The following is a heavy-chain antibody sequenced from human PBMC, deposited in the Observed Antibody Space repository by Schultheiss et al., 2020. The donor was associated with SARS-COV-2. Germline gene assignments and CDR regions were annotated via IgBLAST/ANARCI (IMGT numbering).Heavy chain of an antibody. CDR2: MNPNSGNT. J-gene: IGHJ6*02. CDR3: ARGRYYDFWSGYYEVYGMDV. V-gene: IGHV1-8*02. D-gene: IGHD3-3*01. CDR1: GYTFTGYY. Sequence: ASVKVSCKASGYTFTGYYMHWVRQAPGQGLEWMGWMNPNSGNTGYAQKFQGRVTMTRNTSISTAYMELSSLRSEDTAVYYCARGRYYDFWSGYYEVYGMDVWGQGTTVTVSS.